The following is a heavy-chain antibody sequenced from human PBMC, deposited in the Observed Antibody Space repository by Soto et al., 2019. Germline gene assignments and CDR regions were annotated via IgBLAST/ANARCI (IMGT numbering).Heavy chain of an antibody. V-gene: IGHV2-5*02. CDR3: AHRTGYGSGSHFNPYGMDV. CDR2: LYWDDDK. D-gene: IGHD3-10*01. Sequence: QITLKESGPTLVKPTQTLTLTCTFSGFSLTTGGVGVGWIRQPPGKALEWLAILYWDDDKRYSPSLQRRLTITQDTSKNQVVLTMTNMDPVDTGTYYCAHRTGYGSGSHFNPYGMDVWGQGTTVTVSS. J-gene: IGHJ6*02. CDR1: GFSLTTGGVG.